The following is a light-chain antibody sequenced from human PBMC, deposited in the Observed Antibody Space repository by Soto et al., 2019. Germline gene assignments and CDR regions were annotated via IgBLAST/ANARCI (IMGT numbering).Light chain of an antibody. J-gene: IGLJ2*01. Sequence: QSALTQPASVSGSPGQSITISCTGTSSDVGGYNYVSWYQQHPGKAPKLMIYDVSNRPSGVSNRFSVSKSGNTASLTISGLQAEDDAAYYCSSYTSSSTVVFGGGTQLTVL. V-gene: IGLV2-14*01. CDR3: SSYTSSSTVV. CDR2: DVS. CDR1: SSDVGGYNY.